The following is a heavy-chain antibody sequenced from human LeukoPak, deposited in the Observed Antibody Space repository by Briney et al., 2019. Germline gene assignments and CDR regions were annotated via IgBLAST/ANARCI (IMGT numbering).Heavy chain of an antibody. Sequence: SETLSLTCAVSGGSISSGGYSWSWIRQPPGKGLEWIGYIYSSGSTYYNPSLKSRVSISVDTSKKQYSLKLNSVTAADTAVYYCARSLGGNYYYFDYWGQGTLVTVSS. V-gene: IGHV4-30-4*07. CDR3: ARSLGGNYYYFDY. D-gene: IGHD3-10*01. J-gene: IGHJ4*02. CDR1: GGSISSGGYS. CDR2: IYSSGST.